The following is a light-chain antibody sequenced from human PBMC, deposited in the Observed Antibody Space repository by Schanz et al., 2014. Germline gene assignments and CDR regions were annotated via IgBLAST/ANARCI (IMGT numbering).Light chain of an antibody. V-gene: IGKV3-15*01. CDR3: QQYYSIPLT. CDR1: QSVTNN. CDR2: GAS. Sequence: EIVMTQSPATLSVSPGERATLSCRASQSVTNNLAWYQQKPGQAPRLLINGASTRATGIPARFSGSGSGTEFNLTISSLQAEDVAVYYCQQYYSIPLTFGGGTKVEIK. J-gene: IGKJ4*01.